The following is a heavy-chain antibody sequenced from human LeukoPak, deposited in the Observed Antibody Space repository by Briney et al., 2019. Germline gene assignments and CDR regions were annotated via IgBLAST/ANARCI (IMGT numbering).Heavy chain of an antibody. V-gene: IGHV3-74*01. J-gene: IGHJ4*02. CDR1: GFIFSDHW. CDR2: INNDGGST. CDR3: VRERNNFWSGHHSIFDS. D-gene: IGHD3-3*01. Sequence: GGSLRLSCAASGFIFSDHWMHWVRHAPRKGLVWLSRINNDGGSTIYADSVKGRFTFSRDNAENTLFLEMSSLRVEDTAVYYCVRERNNFWSGHHSIFDSWGQGTLVTVSS.